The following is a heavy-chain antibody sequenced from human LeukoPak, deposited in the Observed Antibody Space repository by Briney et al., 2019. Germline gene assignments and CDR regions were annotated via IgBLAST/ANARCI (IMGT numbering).Heavy chain of an antibody. Sequence: SVKVSCKASGGTFSSYTISWVRQAPGQGLEWMGRIIPILGIANYAQKFQGRVTITANKSTSTAYMELSSLRSEDTAVYYCARDLERTSFPFVPWGQGTLVTVSS. V-gene: IGHV1-69*04. J-gene: IGHJ5*02. CDR1: GGTFSSYT. CDR2: IIPILGIA. CDR3: ARDLERTSFPFVP. D-gene: IGHD1-1*01.